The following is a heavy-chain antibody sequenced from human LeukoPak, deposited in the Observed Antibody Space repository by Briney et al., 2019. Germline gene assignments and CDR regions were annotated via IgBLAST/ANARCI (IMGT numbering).Heavy chain of an antibody. D-gene: IGHD4-17*01. J-gene: IGHJ4*02. V-gene: IGHV4-31*02. CDR2: IYHSGFT. CDR3: ARTTTVTAYYFDS. Sequence: SWVRQAPGKGLEWIGYIYHSGFTYDNPSLKSRLAISVDTSKNQFSLKLNSVTVADTAVYYCARTTTVTAYYFDSWGQGILVTVSS.